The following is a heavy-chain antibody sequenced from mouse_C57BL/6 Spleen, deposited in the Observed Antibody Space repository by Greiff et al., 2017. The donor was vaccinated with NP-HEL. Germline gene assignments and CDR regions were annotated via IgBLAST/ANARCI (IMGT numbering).Heavy chain of an antibody. CDR1: GFNINNYY. J-gene: IGHJ2*01. CDR3: ARYSYGYPDY. CDR2: IDPANGNT. V-gene: IGHV14-3*01. Sequence: EVQLQQSVAELVRPGASVKLSCTASGFNINNYYMHWVKQRPEQGLEWIGRIDPANGNTKYAPKFQGKATITADTSSNTAYLQLSSLASEDSAIYYCARYSYGYPDYWGQGTTLTVSS. D-gene: IGHD2-2*01.